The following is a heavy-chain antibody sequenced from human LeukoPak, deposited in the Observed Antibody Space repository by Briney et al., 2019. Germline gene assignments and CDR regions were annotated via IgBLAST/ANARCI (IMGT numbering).Heavy chain of an antibody. D-gene: IGHD2-8*01. CDR1: GGSISSSSYY. J-gene: IGHJ6*03. V-gene: IGHV4-39*07. CDR3: AEIEGESSGGTNYNSMEV. Sequence: SETLSLTCTVSGGSISSSSYYWGWIRQPPGKGLEWIGSIYYSGSTYYNPSLKSRVTISVDTSKNQFSLKLSSVTAADTAVYYWAEIEGESSGGTNYNSMEVWAKGPRSPSP. CDR2: IYYSGST.